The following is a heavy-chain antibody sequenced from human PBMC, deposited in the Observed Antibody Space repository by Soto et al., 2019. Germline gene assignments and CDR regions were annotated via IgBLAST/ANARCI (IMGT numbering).Heavy chain of an antibody. CDR1: GASIISRTYH. J-gene: IGHJ5*02. CDR3: ARQWGYCNGDNCYWAFVP. D-gene: IGHD2-15*01. V-gene: IGHV4-39*01. CDR2: VHSSGST. Sequence: QLQLQESGPGLVKPSETLSLTCTVSGASIISRTYHWGWIRQTPGKGLEWIGSVHSSGSTYSNPSLKSRVTISIDTSKNRFSVKLSSVTAADTAVYFCARQWGYCNGDNCYWAFVPWGQGTLVTVSS.